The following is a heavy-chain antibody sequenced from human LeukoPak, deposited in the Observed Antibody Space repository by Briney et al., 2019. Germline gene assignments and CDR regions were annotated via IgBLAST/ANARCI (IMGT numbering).Heavy chain of an antibody. Sequence: GSLRLSCAASGFTVSSNYMSWVRQAPGKGLEWVSVIYSGGGTYYADSVKGRFTISRDNSKNTLYLQMNSLRAEDTAVYYCAKAHDSSGYYLPSYYFDYWGQGTLVTVSS. J-gene: IGHJ4*02. D-gene: IGHD3-22*01. CDR2: IYSGGGT. V-gene: IGHV3-53*01. CDR3: AKAHDSSGYYLPSYYFDY. CDR1: GFTVSSNY.